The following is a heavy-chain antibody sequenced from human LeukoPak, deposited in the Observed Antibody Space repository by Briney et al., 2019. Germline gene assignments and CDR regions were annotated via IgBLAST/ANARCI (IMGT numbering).Heavy chain of an antibody. CDR3: CGGDY. V-gene: IGHV3-30*04. J-gene: IGHJ4*02. CDR1: GFTFSSYA. Sequence: GGSLRLSCAASGFTFSSYAMHWVRQAPGKGLEWVAVISYDGSNKYYADSVKGRFTIPRDNSKNTLYLQMNSLRAEDTAVYYSCGGDYWGQGTLVTVSS. D-gene: IGHD3-16*01. CDR2: ISYDGSNK.